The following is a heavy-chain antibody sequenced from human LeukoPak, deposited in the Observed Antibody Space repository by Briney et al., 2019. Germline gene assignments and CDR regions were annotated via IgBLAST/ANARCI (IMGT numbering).Heavy chain of an antibody. Sequence: PSETLSLTCAVYGGSFSGYYWSWIRQPPGKGLEWIGEINHSGSTNYNPSLKSRVTISVDTSKNQFSLKLSSVTAADTAVYYCASSVSGITMVRGVIIPHFDYWGQGTLVTVSS. CDR2: INHSGST. J-gene: IGHJ4*02. D-gene: IGHD3-10*01. CDR3: ASSVSGITMVRGVIIPHFDY. V-gene: IGHV4-34*01. CDR1: GGSFSGYY.